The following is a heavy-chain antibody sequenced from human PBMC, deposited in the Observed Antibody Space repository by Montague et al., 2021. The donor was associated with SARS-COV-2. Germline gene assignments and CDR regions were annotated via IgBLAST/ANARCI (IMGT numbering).Heavy chain of an antibody. Sequence: SETLSLTCTVSGGSIRNCTCCWVRHHKVKGLGLSWSINASWISTSNSSLYTLVSMSVYTSKNQFYLKLSSVTAAATAVYYCARERFYYDSGELGSWGQGTLVTVSS. D-gene: IGHD3-22*01. CDR1: GGSIRNCT. CDR2: INASWIS. J-gene: IGHJ5*02. V-gene: IGHV4-4*07. CDR3: ARERFYYDSGELGS.